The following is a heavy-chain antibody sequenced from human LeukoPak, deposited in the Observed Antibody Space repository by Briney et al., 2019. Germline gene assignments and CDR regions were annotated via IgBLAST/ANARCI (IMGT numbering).Heavy chain of an antibody. CDR2: IYHSGST. CDR1: GYSISSGYY. V-gene: IGHV4-38-2*02. D-gene: IGHD3-3*01. J-gene: IGHJ4*02. CDR3: ARGASYDFWSGPYYFDY. Sequence: SETLSLTCTVSGYSISSGYYWGWIRQPPGKGLEWIGSIYHSGSTYYNPSLKSRVTISVDTSKHQFSLKLSSVTAADTAVYYCARGASYDFWSGPYYFDYWGQGTLVTVSS.